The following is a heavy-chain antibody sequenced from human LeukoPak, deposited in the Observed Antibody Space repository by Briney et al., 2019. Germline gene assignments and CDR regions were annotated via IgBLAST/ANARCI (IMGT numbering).Heavy chain of an antibody. CDR1: GFNFSSFS. D-gene: IGHD5-18*01. CDR2: ITSTSSAT. CDR3: ARAIASYGDSAY. V-gene: IGHV3-48*04. J-gene: IGHJ4*02. Sequence: PGGSLRLSCAASGFNFSSFSMGWVRQAPGKGLEWLSYITSTSSATYYADSLQGRFTISRDNAKNSLYLQINSLRADDTAVYYCARAIASYGDSAYWGQGTLVTVSS.